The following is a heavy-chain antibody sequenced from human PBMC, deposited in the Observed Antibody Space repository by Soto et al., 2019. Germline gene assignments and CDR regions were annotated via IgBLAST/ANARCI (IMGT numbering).Heavy chain of an antibody. CDR1: GGSISSSSCY. D-gene: IGHD1-26*01. Sequence: SETLSLTCTVAGGSISSSSCYWGWIRRPPGKWLEWIWSIYYSASTYYNPSLKSRVTISVDTYKNQCTLKLSSATAEDTAVYYCARHFSGSGWADHAFDIWGQGTMVTVSS. CDR2: IYYSAST. CDR3: ARHFSGSGWADHAFDI. J-gene: IGHJ3*02. V-gene: IGHV4-39*01.